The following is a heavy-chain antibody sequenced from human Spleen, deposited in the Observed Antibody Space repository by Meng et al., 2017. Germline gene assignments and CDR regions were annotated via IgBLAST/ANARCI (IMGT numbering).Heavy chain of an antibody. CDR2: INHSGST. J-gene: IGHJ6*02. CDR3: ARVSSITYGSVKVGGMDV. Sequence: SETLSLTCVVSGGSFSDYYWSWIRQPPGKGLEWIGEINHSGSTNYNPSLESRATISVDTSKNHFSLKLSSVTAADTAVYYCARVSSITYGSVKVGGMDVWGQGTTVTVSS. V-gene: IGHV4-34*01. CDR1: GGSFSDYY. D-gene: IGHD3-10*01.